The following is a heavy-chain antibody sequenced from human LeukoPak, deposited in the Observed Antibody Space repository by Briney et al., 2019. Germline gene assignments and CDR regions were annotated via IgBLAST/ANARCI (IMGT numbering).Heavy chain of an antibody. CDR3: ARRDFWSGYYSSRY. J-gene: IGHJ4*02. D-gene: IGHD3-3*01. Sequence: SETLSLTCAVYGGSLSGYYWSWIRQPPGKGLEWIGEIHHSGSTNYNPSLKSRVTISVDTSKNQFSLKLSSVTAADTAVYYCARRDFWSGYYSSRYWGQGTLVSVSS. V-gene: IGHV4-34*01. CDR2: IHHSGST. CDR1: GGSLSGYY.